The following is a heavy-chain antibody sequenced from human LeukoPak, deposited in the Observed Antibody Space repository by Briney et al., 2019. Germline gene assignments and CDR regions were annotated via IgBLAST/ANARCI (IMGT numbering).Heavy chain of an antibody. CDR1: GGSISSSSYY. CDR2: IYYSGST. V-gene: IGHV4-39*07. D-gene: IGHD6-19*01. Sequence: PSETLSLTCTVSGGSISSSSYYWGWIRQPPGKGLEWIGSIYYSGSTYYNPSLKSRVTISVDTSKNQFSLKLSSVTAADTAVYYCARDHSGSGIDYWGQGTLVTVSS. CDR3: ARDHSGSGIDY. J-gene: IGHJ4*02.